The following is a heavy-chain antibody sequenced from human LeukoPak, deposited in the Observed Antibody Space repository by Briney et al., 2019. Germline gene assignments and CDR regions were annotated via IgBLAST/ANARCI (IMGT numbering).Heavy chain of an antibody. CDR2: ISAYNGNT. J-gene: IGHJ5*02. CDR3: ARVDDYGDKNWFDP. Sequence: GAPVKVSCKASGYAFTSYGISWVRQAPGQGLEWMGWISAYNGNTNYAQKLQGRVTMTTDTSTSTAYMELRSLRSDDTAVYYCARVDDYGDKNWFDPWGQGTLVTVSS. V-gene: IGHV1-18*01. CDR1: GYAFTSYG. D-gene: IGHD4-17*01.